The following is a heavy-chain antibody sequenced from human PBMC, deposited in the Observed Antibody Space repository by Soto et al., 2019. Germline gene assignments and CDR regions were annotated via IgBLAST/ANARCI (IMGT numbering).Heavy chain of an antibody. CDR1: GGSIRRGGYS. Sequence: SEKLPHPRAGSGGSIRRGGYSWCWLRQPPGKGLEWIGYIYHSGSTYYNPSLKSRVTISVDRSKNQFSLKLSSVTAADTAVYYCVCFFCPGTNLDL. CDR2: IYHSGST. J-gene: IGHJ2*01. V-gene: IGHV4-30-2*01. CDR3: VCFFCPGTNLDL. D-gene: IGHD2-8*01.